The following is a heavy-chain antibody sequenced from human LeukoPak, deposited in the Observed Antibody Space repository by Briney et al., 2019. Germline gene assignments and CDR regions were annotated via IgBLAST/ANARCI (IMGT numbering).Heavy chain of an antibody. CDR2: INPNSGGT. CDR3: ARDLKLPIVGATSYAFDI. D-gene: IGHD1-26*01. V-gene: IGHV1-2*02. J-gene: IGHJ3*02. Sequence: ASVKVSCKASGYTFTGYYMHWGRQAPGQGLEWMEWINPNSGGTNYAQKFQGRVTMTRDTSISTAYMELSRLRSDDTAVYYCARDLKLPIVGATSYAFDIWGQGTMVTVSS. CDR1: GYTFTGYY.